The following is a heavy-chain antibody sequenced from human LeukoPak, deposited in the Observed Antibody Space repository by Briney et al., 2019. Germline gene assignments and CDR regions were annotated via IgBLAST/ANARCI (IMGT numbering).Heavy chain of an antibody. CDR1: GGSFSDYY. CDR2: INHSGST. V-gene: IGHV4-34*01. D-gene: IGHD5-12*01. Sequence: SETLSLTCAVYGGSFSDYYWSWIRQPPGKGLEWIGEINHSGSTNYNPSLKSRVTISVDTSKNQFSLKLSSVTAADTAVYYCARERLPRTFDYWGQGTLVTVSS. CDR3: ARERLPRTFDY. J-gene: IGHJ4*02.